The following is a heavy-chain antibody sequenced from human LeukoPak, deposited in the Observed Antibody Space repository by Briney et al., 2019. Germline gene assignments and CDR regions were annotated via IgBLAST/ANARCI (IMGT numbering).Heavy chain of an antibody. Sequence: GGSLRLSCAASGFTFSSYCMSWVRQAPGKGLEWVANIKQDGSEKYYVDSVKGRFTISRDNAKNSLYLQMNSLRAEDTAVYYCARDLYPNYYDSSGYDYWGQGTLVTVSS. D-gene: IGHD3-22*01. V-gene: IGHV3-7*01. CDR3: ARDLYPNYYDSSGYDY. J-gene: IGHJ4*02. CDR2: IKQDGSEK. CDR1: GFTFSSYC.